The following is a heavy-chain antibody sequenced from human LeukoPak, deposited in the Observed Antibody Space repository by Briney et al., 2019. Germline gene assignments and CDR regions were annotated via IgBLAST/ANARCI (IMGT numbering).Heavy chain of an antibody. CDR2: IKQDGSKK. D-gene: IGHD5-24*01. V-gene: IGHV3-7*04. Sequence: GGSLRLSCVASGFPFSSYWMTWVRQAPGKGLEWVANIKQDGSKKSYVDSVKGRFTISRDNAKNSLYLQMNSLRAKDTAIYYCTRVGYIDEGIDYWGQGTLVTVSS. CDR3: TRVGYIDEGIDY. J-gene: IGHJ4*02. CDR1: GFPFSSYW.